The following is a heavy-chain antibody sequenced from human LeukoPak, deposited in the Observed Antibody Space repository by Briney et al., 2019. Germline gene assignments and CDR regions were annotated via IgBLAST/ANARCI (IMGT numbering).Heavy chain of an antibody. CDR2: INLNTGGV. J-gene: IGHJ2*01. CDR1: GDSFSDSY. D-gene: IGHD3-16*01. CDR3: GTVRGILSYFDL. V-gene: IGHV1-2*02. Sequence: ASVKVSCKASGDSFSDSYIHWVRQAHGQGPEWMGWINLNTGGVNYAQKFDGRFSMTRDTSINTAFMELSGLRFDDTAVYYCGTVRGILSYFDLWGRGTLVTVSS.